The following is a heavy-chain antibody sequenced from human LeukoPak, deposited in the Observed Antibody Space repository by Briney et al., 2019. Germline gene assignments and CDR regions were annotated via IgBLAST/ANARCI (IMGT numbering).Heavy chain of an antibody. CDR3: ARAGGDIAVAGTGAGGAFDI. V-gene: IGHV4-39*07. Sequence: SETLSLTCTVSGGSISSSSYYWGWIRQPPGKGLEWIGSIYYSGSTYYNPSLKSRVTISVDTSKNQFSLKLSSVTAADTAVYYCARAGGDIAVAGTGAGGAFDIWGQGTMVTVSS. CDR2: IYYSGST. J-gene: IGHJ3*02. CDR1: GGSISSSSYY. D-gene: IGHD6-19*01.